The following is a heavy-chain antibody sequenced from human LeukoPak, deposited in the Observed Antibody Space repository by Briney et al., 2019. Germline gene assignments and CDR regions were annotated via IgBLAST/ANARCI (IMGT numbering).Heavy chain of an antibody. CDR3: ARDLTYYYGSGRLLDY. J-gene: IGHJ4*02. V-gene: IGHV3-21*01. CDR2: ISSSSSYI. CDR1: GFTFSSYS. D-gene: IGHD3-10*01. Sequence: PGGSLRLSCAASGFTFSSYSMNWVRQAPGKGLEWVSSISSSSSYIYYADSVKGRFTISRDNAKNSLYLQMNSLRAEDTAVYYCARDLTYYYGSGRLLDYWGQGTLVTVSS.